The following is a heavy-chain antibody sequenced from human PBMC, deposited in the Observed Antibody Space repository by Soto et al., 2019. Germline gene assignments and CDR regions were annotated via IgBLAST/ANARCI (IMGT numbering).Heavy chain of an antibody. J-gene: IGHJ4*02. CDR1: GGTFSSYA. CDR2: IIPIFGTA. Sequence: ASVKVSCKASGGTFSSYAISWVRQAPGQGLEWMGGIIPIFGTANYAQKFQGRVTITADESTSTAYMELSSLISEDTAFYYCARDQAYYYDSSGYYYFDYWGQGTLVTVSS. V-gene: IGHV1-69*13. CDR3: ARDQAYYYDSSGYYYFDY. D-gene: IGHD3-22*01.